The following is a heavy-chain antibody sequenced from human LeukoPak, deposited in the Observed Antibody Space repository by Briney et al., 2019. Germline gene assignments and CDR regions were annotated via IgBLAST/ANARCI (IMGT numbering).Heavy chain of an antibody. CDR3: ARGPTQGPYGVPIDY. D-gene: IGHD4-17*01. V-gene: IGHV4-34*01. CDR2: INHSGST. CDR1: GGSFSGYY. Sequence: SETLSLTCAVYGGSFSGYYWSWIRQPPGKGLEWIGEINHSGSTNYNPSLKSRVTISVDTSKNQFSLKLSSVTAADTAVYYCARGPTQGPYGVPIDYWGQGTLVTVSS. J-gene: IGHJ4*02.